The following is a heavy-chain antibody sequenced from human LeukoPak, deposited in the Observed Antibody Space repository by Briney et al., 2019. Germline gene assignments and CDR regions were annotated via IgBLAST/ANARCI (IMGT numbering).Heavy chain of an antibody. J-gene: IGHJ5*02. CDR2: IYYTGGT. CDR1: GGSIGSNY. V-gene: IGHV4-59*01. CDR3: ARGGNILTGYYTDLFDP. D-gene: IGHD3-9*01. Sequence: PSETLSLTCTVSGGSIGSNYWTWIRQPPGKGLEYIGYIYYTGGTNYNPSLKSRVTISVDTSKNQFSLKLSSVTAADTAVYYCARGGNILTGYYTDLFDPWGQGTLVTVSS.